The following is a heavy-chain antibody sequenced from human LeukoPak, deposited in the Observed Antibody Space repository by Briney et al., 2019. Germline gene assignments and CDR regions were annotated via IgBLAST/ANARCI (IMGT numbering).Heavy chain of an antibody. CDR1: GFTFSNAW. CDR3: TTGLGGRYYYYGVDV. V-gene: IGHV3-15*07. J-gene: IGHJ6*02. CDR2: IKSKTDGGTT. Sequence: GGSLRLSCAASGFTFSNAWMNWVRQAPGKGLEWVGRIKSKTDGGTTDYAAPVKGRFTISRDDSKNTLYLQMNSLKIEDTAVYYCTTGLGGRYYYYGVDVWGQGTTVTVSS.